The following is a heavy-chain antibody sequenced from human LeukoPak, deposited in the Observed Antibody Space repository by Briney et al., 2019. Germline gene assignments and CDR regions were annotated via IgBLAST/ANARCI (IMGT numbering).Heavy chain of an antibody. J-gene: IGHJ4*02. V-gene: IGHV4-59*08. Sequence: SETLSLTCTVSGGSISSYYWSWIRQPPGKGLEWIGYIYYTGSTNYNPSLKSRVTISVDTSKNQFSLKLFSVTAADTAVYYCASLNKDGYNFLDYWGQGTLVTVSS. CDR2: IYYTGST. CDR3: ASLNKDGYNFLDY. D-gene: IGHD5-24*01. CDR1: GGSISSYY.